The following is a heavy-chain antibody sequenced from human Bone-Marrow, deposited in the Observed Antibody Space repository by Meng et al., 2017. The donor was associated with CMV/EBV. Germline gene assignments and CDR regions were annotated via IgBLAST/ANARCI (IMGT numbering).Heavy chain of an antibody. D-gene: IGHD2-15*01. CDR2: IWYDGSNK. Sequence: GGSLRLSCAASGFTFYSYGMHWVRQAPGKGLEWVAFIWYDGSNKYYADSVKGRFTISRDNAKNSLYLQMNSLRAEDTAVYYCARRNVGGSRWFDPWGQGTLVTVSS. CDR1: GFTFYSYG. J-gene: IGHJ5*02. CDR3: ARRNVGGSRWFDP. V-gene: IGHV3-33*01.